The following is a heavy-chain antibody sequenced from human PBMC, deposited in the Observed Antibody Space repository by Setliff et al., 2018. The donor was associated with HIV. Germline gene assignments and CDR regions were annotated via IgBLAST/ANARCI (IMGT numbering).Heavy chain of an antibody. J-gene: IGHJ3*02. CDR1: GGSVSSFY. CDR2: IYTRGST. D-gene: IGHD2-15*01. CDR3: ARGLGGGFSLDAFDI. V-gene: IGHV4-4*07. Sequence: SETLSLTCTVSGGSVSSFYWSWIRQPAEKGLEWIGRIYTRGSTNSNPSLKGRVTMSVDTSKNHFSLKLSSVTAADTAIYYCARGLGGGFSLDAFDIWGRGTVVTVSS.